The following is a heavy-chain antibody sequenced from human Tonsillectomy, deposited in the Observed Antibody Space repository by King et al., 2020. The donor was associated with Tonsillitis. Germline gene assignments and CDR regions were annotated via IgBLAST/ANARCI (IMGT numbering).Heavy chain of an antibody. CDR2: IRYDGSNK. V-gene: IGHV3-30*02. Sequence: VQLVESGGGVVQPGGSLRLSCAASGFTFSSYGMHWVRQAPGKGLEWVAFIRYDGSNKYYADSVKGRFTISSDNSKNTLYLQMNSLRAEDTAVYYCAKDSSSSLYYFDYWGQGTLVTVSS. D-gene: IGHD6-6*01. CDR1: GFTFSSYG. CDR3: AKDSSSSLYYFDY. J-gene: IGHJ4*02.